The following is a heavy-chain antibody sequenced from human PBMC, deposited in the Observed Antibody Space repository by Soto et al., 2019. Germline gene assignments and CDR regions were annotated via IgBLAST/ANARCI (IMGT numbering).Heavy chain of an antibody. Sequence: PCGPQRHSYSASERNVIDNYVCWVRQAPGRGLEWVSVMYAGGDTHYADSVKGRFTISRDKSENTLYLQMNSLRDEDTGVYFCVSRIPSWVFDYWGLGTLVTVSS. CDR3: VSRIPSWVFDY. J-gene: IGHJ4*01. D-gene: IGHD2-21*01. V-gene: IGHV3-53*01. CDR2: MYAGGDT. CDR1: ERNVIDNY.